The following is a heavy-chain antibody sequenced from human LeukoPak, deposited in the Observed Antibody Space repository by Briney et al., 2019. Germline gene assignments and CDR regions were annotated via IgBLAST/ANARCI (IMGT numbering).Heavy chain of an antibody. CDR3: AKASLRYFDWFSDY. CDR2: ISYDGSNK. J-gene: IGHJ4*02. D-gene: IGHD3-9*01. Sequence: GRSLRLSCAAPGFTFSSYAMHWVRQAPGKGLEWVAVISYDGSNKYYADSVKGRFTISRDNSTNTLHLQMNSLRGEDTAVYSCAKASLRYFDWFSDYWGRGTLVTASS. CDR1: GFTFSSYA. V-gene: IGHV3-30*18.